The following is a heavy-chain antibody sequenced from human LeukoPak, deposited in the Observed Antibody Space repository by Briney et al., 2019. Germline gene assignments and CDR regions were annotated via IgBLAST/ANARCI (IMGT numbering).Heavy chain of an antibody. V-gene: IGHV1-46*01. J-gene: IGHJ3*02. CDR3: ARLTLYDAFDI. CDR2: LNPGVGTT. CDR1: GNTFRSYH. D-gene: IGHD2/OR15-2a*01. Sequence: ASVKVSCKASGNTFRSYHVHWVRQATGQELEWMGMLNPGVGTTTYAQKFRGRVTMTRDTSTTTVYMELSSLRSEDTAMYYCARLTLYDAFDIWGQGTMITVSS.